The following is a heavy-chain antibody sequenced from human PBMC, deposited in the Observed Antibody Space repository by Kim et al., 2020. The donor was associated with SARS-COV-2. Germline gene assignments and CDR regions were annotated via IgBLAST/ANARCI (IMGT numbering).Heavy chain of an antibody. CDR3: ARWGENSDSYDSSGPDAFDI. V-gene: IGHV1-69*13. CDR1: GGTFSSYA. CDR2: IIPIFGTA. J-gene: IGHJ3*02. D-gene: IGHD3-22*01. Sequence: SVKVSCKASGGTFSSYAISWVRQAPGQGLEWMGGIIPIFGTANYAQKFQGRVTITADESTSTAYMELSSLRSEYTAVYYCARWGENSDSYDSSGPDAFDIWGQGTMVTVSS.